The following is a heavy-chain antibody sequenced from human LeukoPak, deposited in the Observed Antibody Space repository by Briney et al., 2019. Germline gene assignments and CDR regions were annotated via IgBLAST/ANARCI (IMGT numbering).Heavy chain of an antibody. J-gene: IGHJ4*02. CDR1: GLTVSNNF. D-gene: IGHD2-2*01. CDR2: IHSGGTT. V-gene: IGHV3-53*01. CDR3: VRGHYAGSAF. Sequence: GGSLRLSCAASGLTVSNNFMSCVRQAPGKGLEWVSVIHSGGTTFYADSVKGRFTISRDNLQNTLYLQMSLLRTEDTAVYYCVRGHYAGSAFWGQGTLVTVSS.